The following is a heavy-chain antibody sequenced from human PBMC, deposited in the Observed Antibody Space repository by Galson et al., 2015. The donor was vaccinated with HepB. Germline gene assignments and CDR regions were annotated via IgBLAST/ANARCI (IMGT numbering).Heavy chain of an antibody. CDR2: IYYSGST. CDR1: GASISSDY. Sequence: TLSLTCTVSGASISSDYWSWIRQPPGKGLEWIGYIYYSGSTNYSPSLKSRVTISVDTSKNQFSLKLSSVTAADTAVYYCAREMVTIDSRSGYFDYWGQGTLVTVSS. CDR3: AREMVTIDSRSGYFDY. J-gene: IGHJ4*02. V-gene: IGHV4-59*01. D-gene: IGHD5-24*01.